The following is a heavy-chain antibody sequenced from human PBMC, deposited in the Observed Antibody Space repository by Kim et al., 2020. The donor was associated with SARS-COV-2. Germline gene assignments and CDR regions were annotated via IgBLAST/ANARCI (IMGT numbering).Heavy chain of an antibody. CDR1: GGTFSSYA. V-gene: IGHV1-69*04. Sequence: SVKVSCKASGGTFSSYAISWVRQAPGQGLEWMGRIIPILGIANYAQKFQGRVTITADKSTRTAYMELSSLRSEDTAVYYCARDLVNTIFGVVITVYGMDVWGQGTTVTVSS. CDR3: ARDLVNTIFGVVITVYGMDV. J-gene: IGHJ6*02. CDR2: IIPILGIA. D-gene: IGHD3-3*01.